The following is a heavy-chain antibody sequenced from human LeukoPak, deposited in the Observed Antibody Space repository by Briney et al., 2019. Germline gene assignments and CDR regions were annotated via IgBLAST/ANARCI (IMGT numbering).Heavy chain of an antibody. D-gene: IGHD6-13*01. CDR2: ISSSSSYI. J-gene: IGHJ4*02. CDR1: GFTFSSYS. V-gene: IGHV3-21*01. Sequence: PGGSLRLSCAASGFTFSSYSMNWVRQAPGKGLEWVSSISSSSSYIYYADSVKGRFTISRDNAKNSLYLQMNSLRAEDTAVYYCARDVRYSSSWYPSPFDYWGQGTLVTVSS. CDR3: ARDVRYSSSWYPSPFDY.